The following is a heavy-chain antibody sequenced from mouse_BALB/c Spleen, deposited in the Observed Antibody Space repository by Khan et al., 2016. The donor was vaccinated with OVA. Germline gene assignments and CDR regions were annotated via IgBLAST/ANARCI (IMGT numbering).Heavy chain of an antibody. CDR3: ARFTAATGKYYFMDY. J-gene: IGHJ4*01. CDR1: GFSLTYYG. Sequence: QVQLKESGLGLVAPSQSLSITCTVSGFSLTYYGVNWVRQPPRKGLEWLGDIWGDGSTNYHSGIKSRLSISKENSKNKAFLKLNSLQTADTATYYCARFTAATGKYYFMDYWGQGTAVTVSS. CDR2: IWGDGST. V-gene: IGHV2-3*01. D-gene: IGHD1-2*01.